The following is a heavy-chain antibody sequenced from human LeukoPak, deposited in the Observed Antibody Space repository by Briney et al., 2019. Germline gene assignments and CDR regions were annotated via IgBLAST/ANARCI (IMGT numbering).Heavy chain of an antibody. D-gene: IGHD4-17*01. Sequence: SETLSLTCTVSGYSISSGYYWGWIRQPPGKGLEWIGSIYHSGSTYYNPSLKSRVTISVDTSKNQFSLKLSSVTAADTAVYYCARDGGNFGYYGDYGPFDYWGQGTLVTVSS. CDR1: GYSISSGYY. J-gene: IGHJ4*02. CDR2: IYHSGST. CDR3: ARDGGNFGYYGDYGPFDY. V-gene: IGHV4-38-2*02.